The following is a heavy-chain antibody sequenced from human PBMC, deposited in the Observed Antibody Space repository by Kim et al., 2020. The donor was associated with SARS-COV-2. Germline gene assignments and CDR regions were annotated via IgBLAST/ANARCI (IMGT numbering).Heavy chain of an antibody. CDR2: INHSGST. Sequence: SETLSLTCAVYGGSFSGYYWSWIRQPPGKGLEWIGEINHSGSTNYNPSLKSRVTISVDTSKNQFSLKLSPVTAADTAVYYCARGPFRRYFDLWGRGTLVPVSS. J-gene: IGHJ2*01. V-gene: IGHV4-34*01. CDR3: ARGPFRRYFDL. CDR1: GGSFSGYY.